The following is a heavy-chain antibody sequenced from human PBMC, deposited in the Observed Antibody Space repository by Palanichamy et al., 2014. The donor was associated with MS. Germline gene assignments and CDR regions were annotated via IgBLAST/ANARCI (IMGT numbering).Heavy chain of an antibody. CDR2: INHSGST. Sequence: QVQLQQWGAGLLKPSETLSLTCAVYGGSFSGYYWSWIRQPPGKGLEWIGEINHSGSTNYNPSLKSRVTISVDTSKNQFSLKLSSVTAADTAVYYCARALRPLVVVTAYYFDYWGQGTLVTVSS. J-gene: IGHJ4*02. CDR3: ARALRPLVVVTAYYFDY. CDR1: GGSFSGYY. D-gene: IGHD2-21*02. V-gene: IGHV4-34*01.